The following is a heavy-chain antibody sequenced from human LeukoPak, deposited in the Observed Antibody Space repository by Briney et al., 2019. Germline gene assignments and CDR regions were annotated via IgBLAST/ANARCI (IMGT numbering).Heavy chain of an antibody. CDR1: GFTFRSYA. J-gene: IGHJ4*02. V-gene: IGHV3-23*01. CDR2: ISGSGGST. D-gene: IGHD3-22*01. Sequence: GGSLRLSCAASGFTFRSYAMSWVRQAPGKGLEWVSAISGSGGSTYYADSVKGRFTISRDNSKNTLYLQMNSLRAEDTAVYYCAKDNYYDSSGYSYFDYWGQGTLVTVSS. CDR3: AKDNYYDSSGYSYFDY.